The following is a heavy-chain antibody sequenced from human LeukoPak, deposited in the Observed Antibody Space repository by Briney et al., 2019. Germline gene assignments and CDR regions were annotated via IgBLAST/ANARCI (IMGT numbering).Heavy chain of an antibody. Sequence: GGSLRLSCAASGFTFSTYGMHWLRQAPGKGLEWVAVIWNGGSNKNYADSVKGRFTISRDNTEDMLYLQMNSLRGDDTAVYYCARAVGPFDYWGQGTLVTVSS. D-gene: IGHD3/OR15-3a*01. J-gene: IGHJ4*02. CDR2: IWNGGSNK. V-gene: IGHV3-33*01. CDR1: GFTFSTYG. CDR3: ARAVGPFDY.